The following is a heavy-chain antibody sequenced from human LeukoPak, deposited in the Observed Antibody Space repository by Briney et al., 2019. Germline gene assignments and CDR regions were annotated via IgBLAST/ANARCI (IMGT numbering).Heavy chain of an antibody. CDR3: ARIPTRAARGGGNWFDP. CDR2: MNPNSGNT. V-gene: IGHV1-8*03. Sequence: GASVQVSCKASGGTFTSYDINWVRQATGQGLERMGWMNPNSGNTGYAQKFQGRVTITRNTSISTAYMELSSLRSEDTAVYYCARIPTRAARGGGNWFDPWAREPWSPSPQ. J-gene: IGHJ5*02. CDR1: GGTFTSYD. D-gene: IGHD6-6*01.